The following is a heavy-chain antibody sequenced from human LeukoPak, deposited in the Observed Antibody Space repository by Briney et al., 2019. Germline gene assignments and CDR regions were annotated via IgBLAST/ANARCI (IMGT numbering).Heavy chain of an antibody. J-gene: IGHJ4*02. D-gene: IGHD4-11*01. CDR2: INPNSGDT. Sequence: ASVKVSCKASGYTFTAYYIHWVRQAPGQGLEWMAWINPNSGDTNYAQKFLGRVTETSDTSISTAYMELSRLTSDDTAVYYCARDLTRLDVDDYWGQGTLVTVSS. CDR1: GYTFTAYY. CDR3: ARDLTRLDVDDY. V-gene: IGHV1-2*02.